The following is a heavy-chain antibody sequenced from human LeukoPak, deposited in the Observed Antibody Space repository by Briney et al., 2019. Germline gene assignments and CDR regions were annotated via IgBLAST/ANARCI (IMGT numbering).Heavy chain of an antibody. D-gene: IGHD3-22*01. CDR2: ISAYNGNT. CDR1: GYTFTSYV. Sequence: GASVNVSCKASGYTFTSYVISWVRQAPGQGLEWMGWISAYNGNTNYAQKLQGRVTITTDTSTSTAYMELRSLRSDDTAVYYCAVDPPRSSGYYPTFDYWGQVTLVTVSS. CDR3: AVDPPRSSGYYPTFDY. J-gene: IGHJ4*02. V-gene: IGHV1-18*01.